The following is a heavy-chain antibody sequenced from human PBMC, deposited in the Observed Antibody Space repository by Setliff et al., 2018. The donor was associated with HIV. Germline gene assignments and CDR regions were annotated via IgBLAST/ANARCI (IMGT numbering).Heavy chain of an antibody. CDR2: VYTSGST. CDR3: ARVGLYYYDSSGYWGHFDY. J-gene: IGHJ4*02. V-gene: IGHV4-4*07. CDR1: GGSMSTYY. Sequence: ASETLSLTCSVSGGSMSTYYWSWIRQPAGKRLEWIGRVYTSGSTIYNPSLRSRVTISVDTSKNQFSLKLSSVTAAETAVYYCARVGLYYYDSSGYWGHFDYWGQGTLVTVSS. D-gene: IGHD3-22*01.